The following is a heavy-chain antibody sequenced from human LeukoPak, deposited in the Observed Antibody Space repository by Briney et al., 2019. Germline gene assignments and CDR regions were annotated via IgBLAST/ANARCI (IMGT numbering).Heavy chain of an antibody. Sequence: GGSLRLSCSASGFTFSSCAMHWVRQAPGMGLEYVSCINDYGDTPHYGHSVRGRATISRYDSKNTVHIQMSSLRAEDTAIYYCVKDLSGYYSFEFWGQGTLVTVSS. CDR2: INDYGDTP. CDR1: GFTFSSCA. V-gene: IGHV3-64*05. J-gene: IGHJ4*02. D-gene: IGHD5-12*01. CDR3: VKDLSGYYSFEF.